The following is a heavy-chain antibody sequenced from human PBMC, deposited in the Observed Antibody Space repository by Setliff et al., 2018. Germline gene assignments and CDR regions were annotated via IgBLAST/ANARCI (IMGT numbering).Heavy chain of an antibody. D-gene: IGHD3-22*01. V-gene: IGHV1-18*01. CDR2: ISAYNGFI. CDR3: ARVPSYDSSGYYYYYYYYMDV. Sequence: ASVKVSCKASGYSFPSYGISWVRQAPGQGLEWMGWISAYNGFIIYAQKLQGRVTMTTDTSTSTAYMELRSLRSDDTAVYYCARVPSYDSSGYYYYYYYYMDVWGKGTTVTVSS. J-gene: IGHJ6*03. CDR1: GYSFPSYG.